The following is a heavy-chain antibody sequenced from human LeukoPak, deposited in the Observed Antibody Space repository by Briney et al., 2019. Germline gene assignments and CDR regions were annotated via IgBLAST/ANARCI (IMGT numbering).Heavy chain of an antibody. V-gene: IGHV3-11*04. D-gene: IGHD3-10*01. CDR1: GFTFSDYY. Sequence: GGSLRLSCAASGFTFSDYYMSWIRQAPGKGLEWTSYISSSGGTIYYADSVKGRFTISRDNAKNSLYLQMNSLRAEDTAVYYCARAYYYGSGSYVFDYWGQGTLVTVSS. CDR2: ISSSGGTI. CDR3: ARAYYYGSGSYVFDY. J-gene: IGHJ4*02.